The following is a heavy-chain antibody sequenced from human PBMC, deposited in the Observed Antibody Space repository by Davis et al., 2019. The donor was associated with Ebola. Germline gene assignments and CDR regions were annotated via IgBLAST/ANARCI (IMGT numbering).Heavy chain of an antibody. CDR2: ISWNSGSI. Sequence: PGGSLRLSCAASGFTFDDYAMHWVRQAPGKGLEWVSGISWNSGSIGYADSVKGRFTISRDNAKNTVYLQMSSLRADDTAVYYCARGRTVTNNWFDSWGRGTLVTVSS. CDR1: GFTFDDYA. CDR3: ARGRTVTNNWFDS. J-gene: IGHJ5*01. D-gene: IGHD4-17*01. V-gene: IGHV3-9*01.